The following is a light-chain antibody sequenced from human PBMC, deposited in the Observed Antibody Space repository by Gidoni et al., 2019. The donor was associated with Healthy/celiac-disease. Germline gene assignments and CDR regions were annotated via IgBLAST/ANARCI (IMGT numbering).Light chain of an antibody. Sequence: DIQMTQSPSSLSASVGDRVTITCQASQDISNYLNWYQQKPGKAPKLLIYDASNLETVVPSRFSGSGSGTDFTFTISSLQPEDIATYYCQQYDYLPPRFGQGTKLEIK. CDR3: QQYDYLPPR. CDR1: QDISNY. J-gene: IGKJ2*03. V-gene: IGKV1-33*01. CDR2: DAS.